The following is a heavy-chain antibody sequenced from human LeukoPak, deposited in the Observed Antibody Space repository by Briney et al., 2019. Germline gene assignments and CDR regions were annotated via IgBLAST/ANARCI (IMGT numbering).Heavy chain of an antibody. J-gene: IGHJ2*01. CDR2: IYSGGSI. CDR3: ARFLEVTTSWYFDL. V-gene: IGHV3-53*01. Sequence: GGSLRLSCAASRVPVSSKYMRCVRQAPGKGLEWVSVIYSGGSIYYADSVKGRFTISRDNSQNTLYLQMNSLRAEDTAVYYCARFLEVTTSWYFDLWGRGTLVTVSS. D-gene: IGHD4-17*01. CDR1: RVPVSSKY.